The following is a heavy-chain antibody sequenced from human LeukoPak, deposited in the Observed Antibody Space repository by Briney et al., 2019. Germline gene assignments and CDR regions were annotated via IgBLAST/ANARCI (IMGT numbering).Heavy chain of an antibody. CDR3: ARHLDGVDY. V-gene: IGHV4-38-2*01. CDR1: GYSISSGYY. J-gene: IGHJ4*02. CDR2: IYHSGST. Sequence: SETLSRTCAVSGYSISSGYYWGWIRQPPGKGLEWIGSIYHSGSTYYNPSLKSRVTISVDTSKNQFSLKLSSVTAADTAVYYCARHLDGVDYWGQGTLVTVSS.